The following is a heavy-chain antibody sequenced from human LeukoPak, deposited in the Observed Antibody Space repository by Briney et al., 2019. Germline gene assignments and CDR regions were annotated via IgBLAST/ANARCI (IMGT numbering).Heavy chain of an antibody. Sequence: GGSLRLSCAAFGFTVSTNDMSWVRQAPGKGLVWVANIKQGRSEKYYVVSVKGRFTSSRDNAKNSLYLQMNSLRAEDTAVYYCARDLRDMGLVPAAYFDYWGQGTLVTVSS. D-gene: IGHD2-2*01. V-gene: IGHV3-7*01. CDR2: IKQGRSEK. CDR1: GFTVSTND. CDR3: ARDLRDMGLVPAAYFDY. J-gene: IGHJ4*02.